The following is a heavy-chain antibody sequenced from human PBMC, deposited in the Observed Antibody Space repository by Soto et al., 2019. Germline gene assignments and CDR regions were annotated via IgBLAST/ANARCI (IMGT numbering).Heavy chain of an antibody. CDR3: GKGNAKWGTGDAFDI. Sequence: EVQLLESGGGVVQPGWSLRLSCADSGLTFNNYALNWVRQAPGKGLDWVSSSSGTGGSTFYACSAKGRFTISRDNSKNPLFLQMTSLRAEYTAVYYCGKGNAKWGTGDAFDIWGQGTMVAFPS. CDR1: GLTFNNYA. CDR2: SSGTGGST. J-gene: IGHJ3*02. D-gene: IGHD7-27*01. V-gene: IGHV3-23*01.